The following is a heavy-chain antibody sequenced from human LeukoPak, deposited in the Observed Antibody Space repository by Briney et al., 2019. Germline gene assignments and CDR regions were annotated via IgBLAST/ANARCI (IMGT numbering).Heavy chain of an antibody. V-gene: IGHV4-39*01. CDR3: ARHRGSLYFFNS. Sequence: SETLSLTCTVSGGSISSGNNYWGWIRQPPGKGLEWIGSIFFWGNTYYSPSLKSRVTISVDTSKNQFSLNLSSVTAADTSVYYCARHRGSLYFFNSWGQGALVTVSS. CDR2: IFFWGNT. CDR1: GGSISSGNNY. J-gene: IGHJ4*02. D-gene: IGHD3-16*01.